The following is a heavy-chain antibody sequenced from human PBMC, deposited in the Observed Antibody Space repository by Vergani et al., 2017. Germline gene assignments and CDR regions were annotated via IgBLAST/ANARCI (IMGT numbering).Heavy chain of an antibody. D-gene: IGHD5-18*01. V-gene: IGHV4-59*01. CDR1: GGSISSYY. CDR2: IYYSGST. J-gene: IGHJ4*02. Sequence: QVQLQESGPGLVKPSETLSLTCTVSGGSISSYYWSWIRQPPGKGLEWIGYIYYSGSTNYNPSRKRRVTISVEPSKNQFSLKLSSVTAADTAVYYCARWGYSYGYHYFDYWGQGTLVTVSS. CDR3: ARWGYSYGYHYFDY.